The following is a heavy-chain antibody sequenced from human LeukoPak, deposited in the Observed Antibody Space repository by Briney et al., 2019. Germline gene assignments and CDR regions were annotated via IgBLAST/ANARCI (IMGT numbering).Heavy chain of an antibody. CDR2: INWNSGSI. J-gene: IGHJ4*02. CDR1: GFTFSSYA. CDR3: AKDNQRYFDWSYFDY. D-gene: IGHD3-9*01. V-gene: IGHV3-9*01. Sequence: SGGSLRLSCAASGFTFSSYALSWVRQAPGKGLEWVSGINWNSGSIGYADSVKGRFTISRDNAKNSLYLQMNSLRAEDTALYYCAKDNQRYFDWSYFDYWGQGTLVTVSS.